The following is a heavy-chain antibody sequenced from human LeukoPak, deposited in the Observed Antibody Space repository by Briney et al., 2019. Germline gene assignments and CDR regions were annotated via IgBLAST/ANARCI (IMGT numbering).Heavy chain of an antibody. D-gene: IGHD3-22*01. Sequence: PGESLRLSCVASGFTFSNAWMNWVRQAPGKGLEWVGRIKSSTDGETTDHAAPVNGRFTIPRDDSKNTLYLQMNSLKTEDTAVYYCSTAYYYDSSGKYWGQGTLVTVSS. CDR2: IKSSTDGETT. CDR1: GFTFSNAW. CDR3: STAYYYDSSGKY. V-gene: IGHV3-15*07. J-gene: IGHJ4*02.